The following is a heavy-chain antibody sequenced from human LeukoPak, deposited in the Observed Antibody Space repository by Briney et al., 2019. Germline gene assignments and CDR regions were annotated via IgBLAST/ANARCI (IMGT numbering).Heavy chain of an antibody. CDR3: ASQDIVVVPAATSFDY. CDR2: ISSSGSTI. J-gene: IGHJ4*02. V-gene: IGHV3-48*03. D-gene: IGHD2-2*01. CDR1: GFTFSSYE. Sequence: PGGSLRLSCAASGFTFSSYEMNWVRQAPGKGLEWVSYISSSGSTIYYADSVKGRFTISRDNAKNSLYLQMNSLRAEDTAVYYCASQDIVVVPAATSFDYWGQGTLVTVSS.